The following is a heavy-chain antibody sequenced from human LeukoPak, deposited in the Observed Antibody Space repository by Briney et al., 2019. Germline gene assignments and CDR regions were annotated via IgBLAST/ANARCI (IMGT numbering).Heavy chain of an antibody. J-gene: IGHJ4*02. D-gene: IGHD3-9*01. Sequence: GGSLRLSCAASGFTFSSYAMSWVRQAPGKGLEWVSAISGSGGSTYYADSVKGRFTISRDNAKNSLYLQMNSLRAEDTAVYYCARDPDILTGYYHFDYWGQGTLVTVSS. CDR3: ARDPDILTGYYHFDY. CDR1: GFTFSSYA. CDR2: ISGSGGST. V-gene: IGHV3-23*01.